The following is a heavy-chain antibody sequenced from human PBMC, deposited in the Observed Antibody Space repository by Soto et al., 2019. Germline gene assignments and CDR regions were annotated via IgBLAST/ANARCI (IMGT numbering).Heavy chain of an antibody. D-gene: IGHD3-10*01. CDR3: AAPRDEYGSGVSWFTYGMDI. V-gene: IGHV3-23*01. CDR2: LDGAGGST. CDR1: GFTFSDFA. Sequence: PXGSLTRSCLASGFTFSDFAMTGVRHVPGRGLEWVASLDGAGGSTYYAESVRGRFSISRDNSQNTLFLQMKRLTVDDTAIYYCAAPRDEYGSGVSWFTYGMDIWGQGTTV. J-gene: IGHJ6*02.